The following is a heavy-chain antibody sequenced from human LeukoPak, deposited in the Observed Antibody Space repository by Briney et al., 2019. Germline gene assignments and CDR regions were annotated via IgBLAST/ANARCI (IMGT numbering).Heavy chain of an antibody. V-gene: IGHV3-30*02. CDR3: AKVLDSSGYHFDY. Sequence: GGSLRLSCAASGFTFSSYGMHWVRQAPGKGLEWVAFIRYDGSNKYYADSVKGRFTISRDNSKNTLYLQMNSLRAEDTAVYYCAKVLDSSGYHFDYWGQGTLVTVSS. J-gene: IGHJ4*02. CDR1: GFTFSSYG. CDR2: IRYDGSNK. D-gene: IGHD3-22*01.